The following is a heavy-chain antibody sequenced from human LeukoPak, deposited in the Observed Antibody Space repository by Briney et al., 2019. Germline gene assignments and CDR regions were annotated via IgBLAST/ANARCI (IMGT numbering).Heavy chain of an antibody. CDR1: GFTFSSYA. CDR3: ARAGGGSWYSHYMDV. Sequence: QPGGSLRLSCAASGFTFSSYAMSWVRQAPGKGLEWVSAISGSGGSTYYADSVKGRFTISRDNAKNSLYLQMNSLRAEDTAVYYCARAGGGSWYSHYMDVWGKGTTVTISS. J-gene: IGHJ6*03. CDR2: ISGSGGST. V-gene: IGHV3-23*01. D-gene: IGHD6-13*01.